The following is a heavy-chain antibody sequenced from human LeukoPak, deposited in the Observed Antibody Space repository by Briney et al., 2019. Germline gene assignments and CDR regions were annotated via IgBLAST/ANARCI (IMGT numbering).Heavy chain of an antibody. V-gene: IGHV4-61*01. Sequence: PSETLSLTCTVSGGSVSSGSYYWSWIRQPPGKGLEWIGYIYYSGSTNYNPSLKSRVTISVDTSKNQFSLKLSSVTAADTAVYYCARVAAAGTYVYYYYGMDVWGQGTTVTVSS. D-gene: IGHD6-13*01. CDR2: IYYSGST. CDR3: ARVAAAGTYVYYYYGMDV. CDR1: GGSVSSGSYY. J-gene: IGHJ6*02.